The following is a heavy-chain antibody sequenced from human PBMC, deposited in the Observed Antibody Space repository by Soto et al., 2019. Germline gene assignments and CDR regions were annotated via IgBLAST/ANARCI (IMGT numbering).Heavy chain of an antibody. Sequence: GGSLRLSCAASGFTFSDFAMAWVRQAPGKGLEWVSSISGSGGGTYYADSVKGRFTITRDNSRSTAYLQLHSLRVDDTAVYYCAKKKPPGVVGFDYWGQGTVVTVSS. D-gene: IGHD2-21*01. CDR1: GFTFSDFA. CDR3: AKKKPPGVVGFDY. V-gene: IGHV3-23*01. CDR2: ISGSGGGT. J-gene: IGHJ4*02.